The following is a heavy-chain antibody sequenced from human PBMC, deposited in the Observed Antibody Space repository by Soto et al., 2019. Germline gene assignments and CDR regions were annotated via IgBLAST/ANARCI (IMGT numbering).Heavy chain of an antibody. V-gene: IGHV1-18*04. CDR3: ASRGSNDYDSRGYYSLDY. J-gene: IGHJ4*02. D-gene: IGHD3-22*01. Sequence: QVQLVQSGAEVKKPGASVKVSCKASGYTFTSYGISWVRPATGQGLEWMGWISAYNGKTNYAQKLQGRVTMTTDTSTGTAYMGLRSLRSDDTAVYYCASRGSNDYDSRGYYSLDYWGQGTLVTVSS. CDR2: ISAYNGKT. CDR1: GYTFTSYG.